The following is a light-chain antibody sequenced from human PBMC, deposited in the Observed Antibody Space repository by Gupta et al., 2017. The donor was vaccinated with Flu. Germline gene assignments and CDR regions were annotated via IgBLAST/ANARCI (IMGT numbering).Light chain of an antibody. CDR1: AVPKKY. CDR3: YSTDTSGNNLYV. J-gene: IGLJ1*01. V-gene: IGLV3-10*01. CDR2: EDK. Sequence: QTAIITCSCDAVPKKYSYWYNQKSGQAPHLLLYEDKKRLSGGPEGFSCSSSGTIATFTISGSQVEEEADYYCYSTDTSGNNLYVFGSGTKVTVL.